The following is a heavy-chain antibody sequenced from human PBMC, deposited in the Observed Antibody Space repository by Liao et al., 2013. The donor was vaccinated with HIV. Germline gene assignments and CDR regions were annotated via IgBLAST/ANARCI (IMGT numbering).Heavy chain of an antibody. D-gene: IGHD5-18*01. CDR2: IYTSGST. V-gene: IGHV4-4*07. J-gene: IGHJ6*03. CDR3: AREDRYGYYMDV. Sequence: QVQLQESGPGLVKPSETLSLTCTVSGGSISNYYWSWIRQPAGKGLEWIGHIYTSGSTKYNPSLMSRVTISVDTSKNQFSLKLSSVTAADTAVYYCAREDRYGYYMDVWGKGTTVTVSS. CDR1: GGSISNYY.